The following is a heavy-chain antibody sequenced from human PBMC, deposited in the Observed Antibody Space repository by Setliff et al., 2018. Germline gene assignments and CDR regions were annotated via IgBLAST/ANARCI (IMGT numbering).Heavy chain of an antibody. CDR3: AKDIVGYSSTWPKRYYLDY. CDR1: GFTYNNCW. CDR2: IHPDGSEK. Sequence: GGSLRLSCGASGFTYNNCWVSWVRQAPGKGLEWLASIHPDGSEKYYVDSVKGRFTISRDNAKKTLHLQMNSLRAEDTAIYYCAKDIVGYSSTWPKRYYLDYWGQGTLVTVSS. V-gene: IGHV3-7*03. J-gene: IGHJ4*02. D-gene: IGHD6-13*01.